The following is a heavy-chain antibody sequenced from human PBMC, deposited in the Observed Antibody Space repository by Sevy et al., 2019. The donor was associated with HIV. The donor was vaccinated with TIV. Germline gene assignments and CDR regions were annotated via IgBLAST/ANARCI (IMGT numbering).Heavy chain of an antibody. J-gene: IGHJ4*02. CDR2: IYFSGST. Sequence: SETLSLTYTVSGGSIARSSYDWGWIRQSPGKGLEWIGSIYFSGSTSYARSLRSRVTISVDTSKNQVSLKMRSVTATDTAFYYCARHGGLVDRGFDFWGQGALVTVSS. V-gene: IGHV4-39*01. CDR3: ARHGGLVDRGFDF. CDR1: GGSIARSSYD. D-gene: IGHD3-10*01.